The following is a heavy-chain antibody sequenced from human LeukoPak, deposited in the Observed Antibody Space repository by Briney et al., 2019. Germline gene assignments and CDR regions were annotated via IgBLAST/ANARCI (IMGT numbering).Heavy chain of an antibody. Sequence: GGSLRLSCAASGFPFGTYSMNWVRQAPRQGLEWVSYISSGGGTKYYGDSVKGRVTVSSDNAKNSLYLQMNSLRDEDTAVYYCARETQGLPDFWGQGTLVTVSS. J-gene: IGHJ4*02. D-gene: IGHD6-19*01. CDR1: GFPFGTYS. CDR2: ISSGGGTK. CDR3: ARETQGLPDF. V-gene: IGHV3-48*02.